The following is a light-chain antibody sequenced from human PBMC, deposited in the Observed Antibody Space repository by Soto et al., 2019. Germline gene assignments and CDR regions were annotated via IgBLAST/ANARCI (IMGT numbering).Light chain of an antibody. CDR2: GTS. V-gene: IGKV3-20*01. Sequence: EIVLTHSPVTLSLSPVERATLSCRARQSVSSSNLAWYQQITGQAPRLLIYGTSRQATGIPDRFSVSVSWTVFTLTISSLEPEDFAVYYYQHYGTSPPYTFGKGNKLEIK. J-gene: IGKJ2*01. CDR1: QSVSSSN. CDR3: QHYGTSPPYT.